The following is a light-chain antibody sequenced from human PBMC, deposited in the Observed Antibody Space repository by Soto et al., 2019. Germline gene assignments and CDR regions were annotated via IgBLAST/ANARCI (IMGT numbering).Light chain of an antibody. J-gene: IGKJ1*01. CDR2: DAS. V-gene: IGKV3-11*01. CDR3: QQRSRWPWT. Sequence: EIVLTQSPATLSSSPGERATLSCRASQHIWSYLAWYQQKPGQAPRLLMYDASKRATGIPARFSGSGSGTDFTLTISSREPEDFAVYYCQQRSRWPWTFGQGTKVDIK. CDR1: QHIWSY.